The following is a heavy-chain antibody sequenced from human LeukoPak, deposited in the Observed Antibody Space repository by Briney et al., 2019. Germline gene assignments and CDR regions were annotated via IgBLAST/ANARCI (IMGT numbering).Heavy chain of an antibody. CDR1: GYTFTSYG. J-gene: IGHJ4*02. V-gene: IGHV1-18*01. Sequence: ASVKVSCKASGYTFTSYGISWVRQAPGQGLEWMGWISAYNGNTNDAQKLQGRVTMTTDTSTSTAYMELRSLRSDDTAVYYCARVPYFDWLPSYYFDYWGQGTLVTVSS. CDR3: ARVPYFDWLPSYYFDY. CDR2: ISAYNGNT. D-gene: IGHD3-9*01.